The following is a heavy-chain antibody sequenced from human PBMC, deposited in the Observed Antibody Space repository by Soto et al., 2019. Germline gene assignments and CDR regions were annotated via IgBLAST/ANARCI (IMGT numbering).Heavy chain of an antibody. CDR2: IYYSGST. D-gene: IGHD3-10*01. Sequence: SETLSLTCTVSGGSIISYYWSWIRQPPWKGLEWIGYIYYSGSTNYNPSLKSRVTISVDTSKNQFSLKLSSVTAADTAVYYCARRYGSAFDIWGQGTMVTVSS. CDR3: ARRYGSAFDI. CDR1: GGSIISYY. J-gene: IGHJ3*02. V-gene: IGHV4-59*01.